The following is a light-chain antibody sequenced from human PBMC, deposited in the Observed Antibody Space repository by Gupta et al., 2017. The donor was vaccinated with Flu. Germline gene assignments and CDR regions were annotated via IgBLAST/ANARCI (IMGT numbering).Light chain of an antibody. CDR3: GTWDNSLSAMV. J-gene: IGLJ2*01. CDR2: DND. Sequence: QSVLTQPPSVSAAPGQKVTISCPGSSPNIGINYVYWYQQVPGTAPQLLIYDNDKRPSGIPDRFSGSRSGTSATLGITGLQTGDEADYYCGTWDNSLSAMVFGGGTKLAVL. CDR1: SPNIGINY. V-gene: IGLV1-51*01.